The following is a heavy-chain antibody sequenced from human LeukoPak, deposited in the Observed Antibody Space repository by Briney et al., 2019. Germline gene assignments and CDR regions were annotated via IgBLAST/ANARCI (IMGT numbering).Heavy chain of an antibody. CDR2: IYYSGST. V-gene: IGHV4-39*07. Sequence: PSETLSLTCTVSGGSISSSSYYWGWIRQPPGKGLEWIGSIYYSGSTYYNPSLKSRVTISVDTSKNQFSLKLSSVTAADTAVYYCARDDSLRYFDWAPLAFDIWGQGTMVTVSS. CDR3: ARDDSLRYFDWAPLAFDI. D-gene: IGHD3-9*01. CDR1: GGSISSSSYY. J-gene: IGHJ3*02.